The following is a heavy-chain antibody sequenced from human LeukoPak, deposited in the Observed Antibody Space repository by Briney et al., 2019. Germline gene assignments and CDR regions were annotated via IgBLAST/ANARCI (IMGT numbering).Heavy chain of an antibody. J-gene: IGHJ4*02. CDR3: AGPGLYRLDY. Sequence: SETLSLTCSVSGGSISGYYRIWIRQPPGGGLEWIGYIYYSGSTTYNPSLKSRVTMSVDTSKSQFSLELSSVTVADTAVYYCAGPGLYRLDYWGQGTLVTVSS. CDR1: GGSISGYY. V-gene: IGHV4-59*04. D-gene: IGHD2-8*01. CDR2: IYYSGST.